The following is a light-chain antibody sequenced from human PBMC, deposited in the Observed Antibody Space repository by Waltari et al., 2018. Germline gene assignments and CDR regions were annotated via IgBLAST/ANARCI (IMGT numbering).Light chain of an antibody. CDR2: AAS. J-gene: IGKJ3*01. CDR1: QDISKS. V-gene: IGKV1-39*01. Sequence: DIQMTQSPSSLPASVGDRLTISCRASQDISKSLNWFQQRPGKAPKLLITAASTLQSGVPSRFSGSGSGTDFTLTITNLQPEDFAIYYCQQSYSSTPTFGPGTKVDIK. CDR3: QQSYSSTPT.